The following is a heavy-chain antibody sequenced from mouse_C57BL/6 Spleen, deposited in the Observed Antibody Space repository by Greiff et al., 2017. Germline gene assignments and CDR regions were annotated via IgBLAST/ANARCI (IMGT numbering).Heavy chain of an antibody. Sequence: VQLQQPGAELARPGASVKLSCKASGYTFTSYGISWVKQRTGQGLEWIGEIYPRSGNTYYNEKFKGKATLTADKSSSTAYMELRSLTSEDSAVYFCARGWLYDGYYEGFAYWGQGTLVTVSA. V-gene: IGHV1-81*01. CDR1: GYTFTSYG. D-gene: IGHD2-3*01. CDR2: IYPRSGNT. J-gene: IGHJ3*01. CDR3: ARGWLYDGYYEGFAY.